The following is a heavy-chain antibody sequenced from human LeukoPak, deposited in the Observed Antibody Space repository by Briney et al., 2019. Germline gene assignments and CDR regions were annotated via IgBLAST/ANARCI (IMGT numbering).Heavy chain of an antibody. V-gene: IGHV4-39*07. Sequence: SETLSLTCTVSGGSISSYYWGCIRQPPGKGLEWIGSIYYSGSTYYNPSLKSRVTISVDTSKNQFSLKLTSVTAADTAVYYCARGHGYFGSGSYPDYWGQGTLVTVSS. CDR3: ARGHGYFGSGSYPDY. CDR2: IYYSGST. CDR1: GGSISSYY. J-gene: IGHJ4*02. D-gene: IGHD3-10*01.